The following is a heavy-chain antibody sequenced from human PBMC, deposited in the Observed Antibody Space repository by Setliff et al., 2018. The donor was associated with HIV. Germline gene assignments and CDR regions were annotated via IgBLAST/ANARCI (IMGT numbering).Heavy chain of an antibody. Sequence: GSLRLSCAASGFTFSSAWMGWVRQAPGKGLEWVSYVSGRGDSIYYAASVKGRFTISRDNSKNTVYLQMNSLRAEDTAEYYCAKELAASGLGYFDSWGRGILVTVSS. CDR3: AKELAASGLGYFDS. CDR1: GFTFSSAW. J-gene: IGHJ4*02. D-gene: IGHD3-22*01. V-gene: IGHV3-23*01. CDR2: VSGRGDSI.